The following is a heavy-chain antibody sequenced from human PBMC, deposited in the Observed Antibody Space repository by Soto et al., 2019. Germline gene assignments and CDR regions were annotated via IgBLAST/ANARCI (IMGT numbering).Heavy chain of an antibody. CDR1: GYTFTSYG. D-gene: IGHD6-13*01. V-gene: IGHV1-18*01. CDR3: ARSLVQQLPKHHYYYGMDV. Sequence: GASVKVSCKASGYTFTSYGISWVRQAPGQGLEWMGWISAYNGNTKYTQKLQGRVTMTTDTSTSTGYMELRSLRSDDTAVYYCARSLVQQLPKHHYYYGMDVWGQGTTVTVSS. CDR2: ISAYNGNT. J-gene: IGHJ6*02.